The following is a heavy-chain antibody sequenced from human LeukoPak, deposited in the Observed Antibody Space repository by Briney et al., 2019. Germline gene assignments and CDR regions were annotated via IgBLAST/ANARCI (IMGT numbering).Heavy chain of an antibody. CDR1: GFTFSSYN. D-gene: IGHD4/OR15-4a*01. J-gene: IGHJ4*02. Sequence: GGSLRLSCAASGFTFSSYNMNWVRQAPGKGLEWVSSISSGSSYIYYADSVKGQFTISRDNAKNSLYLQMNSLRAEDTAVYYCARGGASMVVTFDWGQGTLVTVSS. CDR2: ISSGSSYI. CDR3: ARGGASMVVTFD. V-gene: IGHV3-21*01.